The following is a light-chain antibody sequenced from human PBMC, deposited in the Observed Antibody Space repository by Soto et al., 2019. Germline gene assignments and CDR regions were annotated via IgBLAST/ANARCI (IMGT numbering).Light chain of an antibody. CDR1: SSDLGGLNY. V-gene: IGLV2-14*01. J-gene: IGLJ3*02. CDR2: KVD. CDR3: SSYTTSPSPQWV. Sequence: QSVLTQPASVSGSPGQSITIPCTGRSSDLGGLNYVSWYQQHPGKAPKLIFYKVDNRPSGVSDRFSASKSGNTASLTISELQAEDEAHYYCSSYTTSPSPQWVFAGGTKLTVL.